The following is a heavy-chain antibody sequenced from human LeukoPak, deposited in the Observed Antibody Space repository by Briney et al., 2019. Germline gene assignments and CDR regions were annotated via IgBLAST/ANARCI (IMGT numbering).Heavy chain of an antibody. CDR1: GFTISSYA. Sequence: GGSLRLSCAASGFTISSYAMSWVRQAPGKGLEWVSTITITGDSTYYADSVKGRFTISRDNAKNSLYLQMNSLRAEDTAVYYCARNAADGDYTPPFDYWGPGTLVTVSS. V-gene: IGHV3-23*01. D-gene: IGHD4-17*01. CDR2: ITITGDST. CDR3: ARNAADGDYTPPFDY. J-gene: IGHJ4*02.